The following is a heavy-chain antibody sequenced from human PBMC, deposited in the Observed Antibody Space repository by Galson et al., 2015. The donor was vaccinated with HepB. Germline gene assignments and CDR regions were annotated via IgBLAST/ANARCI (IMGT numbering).Heavy chain of an antibody. J-gene: IGHJ2*01. CDR3: AREHSWGNWYFDY. V-gene: IGHV3-9*01. Sequence: SLRLSCAASGFTFDDYAMHWVRQAPGKGLEWVSVISWDSGRIGYADSVKGRFTISRDNAKNSLFLQMNSLRTEDTAVYYCAREHSWGNWYFDYWGRGTLVTVSS. CDR2: ISWDSGRI. CDR1: GFTFDDYA. D-gene: IGHD3-16*01.